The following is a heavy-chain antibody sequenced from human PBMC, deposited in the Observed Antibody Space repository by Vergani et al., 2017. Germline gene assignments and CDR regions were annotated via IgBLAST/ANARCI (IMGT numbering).Heavy chain of an antibody. J-gene: IGHJ3*02. Sequence: QVQLVESGGGVVQPGGSLRLSCAASGFTFSSYGMHWVRQAPGKGLEWVAFIRYVGSNKYYADSVKGRFTISRDNSKNTLYLQMKSLRAEDTAVYYCAKEGYGDYFVHAFNIWGQGTMVTVSS. CDR1: GFTFSSYG. CDR2: IRYVGSNK. V-gene: IGHV3-30*02. CDR3: AKEGYGDYFVHAFNI. D-gene: IGHD4-17*01.